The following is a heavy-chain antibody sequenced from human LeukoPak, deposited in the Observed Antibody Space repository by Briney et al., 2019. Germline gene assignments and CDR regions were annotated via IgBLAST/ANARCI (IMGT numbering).Heavy chain of an antibody. D-gene: IGHD3-9*01. CDR2: IYSSGST. V-gene: IGHV4-4*07. J-gene: IGHJ5*02. Sequence: SETLSLTCTVCGGSISIYYWNWIRQPAGKGLEWIGRIYSSGSTNYSPSLKSRVTMSLDTSKNQFFLKLNSVTAADTALYYCARASRYFDGFDPWGQGTLVTVSS. CDR1: GGSISIYY. CDR3: ARASRYFDGFDP.